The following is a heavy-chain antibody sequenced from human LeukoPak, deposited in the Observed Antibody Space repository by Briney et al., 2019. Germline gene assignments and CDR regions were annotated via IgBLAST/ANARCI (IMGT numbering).Heavy chain of an antibody. CDR1: GYTFTGFY. J-gene: IGHJ6*02. CDR3: ARDRVTMVRGVIAYYYYGMDV. D-gene: IGHD3-10*01. CDR2: INPNSGGT. Sequence: ASVKVSCKASGYTFTGFYMHWVRQAPGQGLEWMGWINPNSGGTNYAQKFQGRVTMTRDTSISTAYMELSRLRSDDTAVYYCARDRVTMVRGVIAYYYYGMDVWGQGTTVTVSS. V-gene: IGHV1-2*02.